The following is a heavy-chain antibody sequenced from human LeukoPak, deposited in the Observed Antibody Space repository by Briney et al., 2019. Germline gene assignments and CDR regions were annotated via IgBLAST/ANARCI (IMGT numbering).Heavy chain of an antibody. CDR1: GGSFSSYY. Sequence: SETLSLTCAVYGGSFSSYYWSWIRQPAGKGLEWIGRIYTSGTTHYNPSLKSRVTMSVDTSKNQFSLKLSSVTAADTAVYYCARLSTVTTSFDYWGQGTLVTVSS. CDR2: IYTSGTT. J-gene: IGHJ4*02. V-gene: IGHV4-59*10. D-gene: IGHD4-17*01. CDR3: ARLSTVTTSFDY.